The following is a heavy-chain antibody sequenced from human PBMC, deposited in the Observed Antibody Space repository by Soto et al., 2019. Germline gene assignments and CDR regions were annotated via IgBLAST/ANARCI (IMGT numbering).Heavy chain of an antibody. Sequence: PSETLSLTCAVYGGSFSGYYWSWIRQPPGKGLEWIGEINHSGSTNYNPSLKSRVTISVDTSKNQFSLKLSSVTAADTAVYYCARLTVTTLYYYYGMDVWGQGTTVTVSS. D-gene: IGHD4-4*01. CDR2: INHSGST. CDR1: GGSFSGYY. J-gene: IGHJ6*02. CDR3: ARLTVTTLYYYYGMDV. V-gene: IGHV4-34*01.